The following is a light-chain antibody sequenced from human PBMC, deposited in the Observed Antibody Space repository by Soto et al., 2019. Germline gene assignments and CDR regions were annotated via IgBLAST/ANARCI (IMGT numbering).Light chain of an antibody. CDR3: TSYTGSRTSYG. J-gene: IGLJ1*01. CDR1: RSDIGSYNY. V-gene: IGLV2-14*01. Sequence: QSVLAQPASVSGSPGQSITISCSGTRSDIGSYNYVAWYQQFPGKTPKILIYGVSNRPSGVSSRFSGSKSGNTASLTISGLQAEDEADYYCTSYTGSRTSYGFGSGTKV. CDR2: GVS.